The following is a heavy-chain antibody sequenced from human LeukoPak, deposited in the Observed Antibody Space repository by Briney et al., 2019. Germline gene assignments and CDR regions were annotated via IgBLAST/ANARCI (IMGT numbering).Heavy chain of an antibody. D-gene: IGHD2-2*01. CDR1: GFNFSSYA. V-gene: IGHV3-30-3*01. Sequence: GRSLRLSCAASGFNFSSYAMHLVRQAPGKGLEWVAVISYDGSNKYYADSVKGRFTISRDNSKNTLYLQMNSLRAEDTAVYYCARGLSSNYYYGMDAWGQGTTVTVSS. CDR3: ARGLSSNYYYGMDA. J-gene: IGHJ6*02. CDR2: ISYDGSNK.